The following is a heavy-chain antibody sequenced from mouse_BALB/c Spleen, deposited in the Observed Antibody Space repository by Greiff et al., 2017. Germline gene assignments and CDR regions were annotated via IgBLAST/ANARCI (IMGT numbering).Heavy chain of an antibody. CDR2: INSNGGST. Sequence: EVQVVESGGGLVQPGGSLKLSCAASGFTFSSYGMSWVRQTPDKRLELVATINSNGGSTYYPDSVKGRFTISRDNAKNTLYLQMSSLKSEDTAMYYCARDRSTMAFDYWGQGTTLTVSS. D-gene: IGHD2-1*01. J-gene: IGHJ2*01. V-gene: IGHV5-6-3*01. CDR3: ARDRSTMAFDY. CDR1: GFTFSSYG.